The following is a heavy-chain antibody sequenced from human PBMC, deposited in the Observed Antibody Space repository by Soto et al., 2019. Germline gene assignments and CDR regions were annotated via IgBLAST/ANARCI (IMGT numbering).Heavy chain of an antibody. J-gene: IGHJ4*02. CDR2: ISSGSSDT. V-gene: IGHV3-21*01. CDR1: GFTFSRDS. CDR3: ARVAY. Sequence: GGSLRLSCEASGFTFSRDSMNWVRQVPGKGLEWVASISSGSSDTWYADSVKGRFIISRDNAQNSLFLQMNTLRPEDTAMYYCARVAYWGPGTQVTVSS.